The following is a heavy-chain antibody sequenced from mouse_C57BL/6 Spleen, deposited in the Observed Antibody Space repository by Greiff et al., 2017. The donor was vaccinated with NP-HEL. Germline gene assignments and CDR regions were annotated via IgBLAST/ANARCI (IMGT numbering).Heavy chain of an antibody. CDR1: GFNIKDYY. J-gene: IGHJ4*01. CDR3: IPSYGNYAGGYYAMDS. Sequence: EVQLQQSGAELVRPGASVKLSCTASGFNIKDYYMHWVKQRPEQGLEWIGRIDPEDGDTEYAPKFQGKATMTADTSSNTAYLQLSSLTSEDTAVYYGIPSYGNYAGGYYAMDSGGQGTSVTVSS. V-gene: IGHV14-1*01. CDR2: IDPEDGDT. D-gene: IGHD2-1*01.